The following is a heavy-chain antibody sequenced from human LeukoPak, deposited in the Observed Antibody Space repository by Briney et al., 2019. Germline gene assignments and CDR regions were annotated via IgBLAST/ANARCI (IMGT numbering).Heavy chain of an antibody. V-gene: IGHV1-18*04. CDR2: ISAYNGNT. Sequence: ASVKVSCKASGYTFTSYGISWVRQAPGQGLEWMGWISAYNGNTNYAQKIQGRVTMTTDTPTSTAYMELRSLRSDDTAVYYCAKDYGFGSNRDYYYGMDVWGQGTTVTVSS. D-gene: IGHD4-17*01. CDR3: AKDYGFGSNRDYYYGMDV. J-gene: IGHJ6*02. CDR1: GYTFTSYG.